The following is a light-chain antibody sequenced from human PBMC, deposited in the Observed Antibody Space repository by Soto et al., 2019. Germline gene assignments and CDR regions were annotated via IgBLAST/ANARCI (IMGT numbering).Light chain of an antibody. CDR2: KAS. CDR1: QSITYW. CDR3: QHCANYPIT. J-gene: IGKJ4*01. Sequence: DIQMTQSPSTLSASVGDRVTITCRASQSITYWLAWYQQKPGKAPKLLIYKASNLESGVPSRFSGSGSGTEFSLTISSLQPDDFATYYCQHCANYPITFGGGTKVEIK. V-gene: IGKV1-5*03.